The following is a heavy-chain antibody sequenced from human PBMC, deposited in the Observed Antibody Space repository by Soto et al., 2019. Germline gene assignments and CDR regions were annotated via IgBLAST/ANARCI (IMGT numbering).Heavy chain of an antibody. Sequence: SVKVSCKASGGTFSSYAISWVRQAPGQGLEWMGGIIPIFGTANYAQKFQGRVTITADEPTSTAYMELSSLRSEDTAVYYCARDPVYSSSPPNWFDPWGQGTLVTVSS. CDR3: ARDPVYSSSPPNWFDP. CDR2: IIPIFGTA. V-gene: IGHV1-69*13. D-gene: IGHD6-6*01. CDR1: GGTFSSYA. J-gene: IGHJ5*02.